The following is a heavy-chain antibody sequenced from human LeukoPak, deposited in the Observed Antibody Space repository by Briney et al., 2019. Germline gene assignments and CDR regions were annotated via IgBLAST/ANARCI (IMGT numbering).Heavy chain of an antibody. D-gene: IGHD5-12*01. CDR3: ARDAGYSAYEYDAVDNQPLVMDV. J-gene: IGHJ6*02. Sequence: MPGGSLRLSCAASGFTFSNYVMSWVRQAPGKGLEWISCVSSSDIYVHYADSVKGRFTISRDNVENTVSLQMNGLRAEDTAVYYCARDAGYSAYEYDAVDNQPLVMDVWGRGTTVTVSS. CDR1: GFTFSNYV. V-gene: IGHV3-21*04. CDR2: VSSSDIYV.